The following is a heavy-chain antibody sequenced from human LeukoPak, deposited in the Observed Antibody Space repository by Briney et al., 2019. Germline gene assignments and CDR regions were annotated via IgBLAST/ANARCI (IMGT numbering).Heavy chain of an antibody. Sequence: SETLSLTCTVSGGSISSSSCYWGWIRQPPGKGLEWIGSIYYSGSTYYNPSLKSRVTISVDTSKNQFSLKLSSVTAADTAVYYCARVEIDGYNSPYYFDYWGQGTLVTVSS. V-gene: IGHV4-39*07. CDR2: IYYSGST. J-gene: IGHJ4*02. CDR1: GGSISSSSCY. D-gene: IGHD5-24*01. CDR3: ARVEIDGYNSPYYFDY.